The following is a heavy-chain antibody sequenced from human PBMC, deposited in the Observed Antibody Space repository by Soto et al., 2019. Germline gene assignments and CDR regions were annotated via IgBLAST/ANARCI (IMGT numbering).Heavy chain of an antibody. CDR1: GFTFSTYW. D-gene: IGHD6-19*01. CDR2: IKEDGSEK. CDR3: ARAMSGSSGRNDD. Sequence: GGSLRLSCAASGFTFSTYWMSWVRQAPGKGLEWVATIKEDGSEKKYVDSVKGRFTISRDNAKNSMYLQMNSLRVEDTAVYYCARAMSGSSGRNDDWGQGTRVTVSS. V-gene: IGHV3-7*05. J-gene: IGHJ4*02.